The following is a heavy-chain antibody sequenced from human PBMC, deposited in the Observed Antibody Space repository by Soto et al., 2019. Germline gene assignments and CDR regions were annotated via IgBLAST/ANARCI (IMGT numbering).Heavy chain of an antibody. D-gene: IGHD3-22*01. CDR2: IYYSGRN. CDR3: AIGSYYYGTSGYYAFDI. V-gene: IGHV4-39*01. J-gene: IGHJ3*02. CDR1: GGSISSSTYY. Sequence: AETLCLTCTVSGGSISSSTYYWGWIRQPPGKGLEWIGSIYYSGRNYSNPSLKRRVTISEDTSKNQYFLKLSSVTAADTAEYYCAIGSYYYGTSGYYAFDIWGQGTMVTVSS.